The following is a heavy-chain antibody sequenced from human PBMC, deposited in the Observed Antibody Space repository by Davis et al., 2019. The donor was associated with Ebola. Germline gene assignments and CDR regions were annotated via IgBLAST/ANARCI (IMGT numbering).Heavy chain of an antibody. V-gene: IGHV3-21*01. CDR1: GFTFATYD. Sequence: GESLKTPCAAPGFTFATYDMNWDRQPPRKGSEWVAPISNIGAHRNYADSLQGRFTVARDNANNELYLQMNSLRAEDTAVYYCARDPYGDYWLDYWGQGTLVTVSS. CDR3: ARDPYGDYWLDY. D-gene: IGHD4-17*01. J-gene: IGHJ4*02. CDR2: ISNIGAHR.